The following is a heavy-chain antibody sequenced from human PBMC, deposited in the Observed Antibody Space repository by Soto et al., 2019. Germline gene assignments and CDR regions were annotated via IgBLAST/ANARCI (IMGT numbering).Heavy chain of an antibody. V-gene: IGHV2-26*01. D-gene: IGHD3-22*01. J-gene: IGHJ4*02. CDR2: IFSNDEK. CDR3: ARIRAYYDSSGYYHLFDY. Sequence: QVTLKESGPVLVKPTETLTLTCTVSGFSLSNARMGVSWIRQPPGEALEWLAHIFSNDEKSYSTSLKSRLTISKDTSKSQVVLTMTNMDPVDTATYYCARIRAYYDSSGYYHLFDYWGQGTLVTVSS. CDR1: GFSLSNARMG.